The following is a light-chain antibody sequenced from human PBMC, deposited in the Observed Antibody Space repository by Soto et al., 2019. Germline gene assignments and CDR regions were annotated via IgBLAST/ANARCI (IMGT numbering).Light chain of an antibody. CDR2: AIS. J-gene: IGLJ3*02. CDR3: SSYTSSSTWV. V-gene: IGLV2-14*01. Sequence: QSALTQPASVSGSPGQSITISCTGTSSDVGGYNYVSWYQHHPGKDPRLMTYAISNRPSGVSSRFSGSKSANTASLTNSGLQAEDEADYYCSSYTSSSTWVFGGGTKLTVL. CDR1: SSDVGGYNY.